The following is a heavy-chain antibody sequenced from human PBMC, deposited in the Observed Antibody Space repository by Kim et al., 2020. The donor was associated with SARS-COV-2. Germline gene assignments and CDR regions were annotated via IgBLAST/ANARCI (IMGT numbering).Heavy chain of an antibody. CDR3: ALYGSGSFYGLDV. D-gene: IGHD3-10*01. Sequence: GGSLRLSCAASGFTFSSYGMHWVRQAPGKGLEWVAVISYDGSNKYYADSVKGRFTISRDNSKNTLYLQMNSLRAEDTAVYYCALYGSGSFYGLDVWGQGTTVPVSS. J-gene: IGHJ6*02. CDR1: GFTFSSYG. V-gene: IGHV3-30*03. CDR2: ISYDGSNK.